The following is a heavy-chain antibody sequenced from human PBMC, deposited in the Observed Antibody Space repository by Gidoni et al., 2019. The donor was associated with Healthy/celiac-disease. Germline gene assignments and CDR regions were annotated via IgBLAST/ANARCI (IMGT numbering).Heavy chain of an antibody. CDR2: ISGRGGST. V-gene: IGHV3-23*01. J-gene: IGHJ4*02. CDR3: AKDGSQYYDILTGYSYYFDY. Sequence: EVQLLESGGGLVQTGGSLRLSCAASGFTFSSYAMSWVGQAPGKGLEWVSAISGRGGSTYYADSVKGRFTISRDNSKNTLYLQMNSLRAEDTAVYYCAKDGSQYYDILTGYSYYFDYLGQGTLVTVSS. D-gene: IGHD3-9*01. CDR1: GFTFSSYA.